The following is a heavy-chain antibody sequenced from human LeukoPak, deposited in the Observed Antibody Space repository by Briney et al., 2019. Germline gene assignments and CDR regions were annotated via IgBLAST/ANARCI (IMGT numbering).Heavy chain of an antibody. J-gene: IGHJ6*03. Sequence: SETLSLTRTVSGGSISSYYWSWIRQPPREGLEWVGYIYYSGSTNYNPSLKSRVTISVDTSKNQFSLKLSSVTAADTAVYYRARDLRSGSYYRYYYYMDVWGKGTTVTVSS. CDR2: IYYSGST. CDR1: GGSISSYY. V-gene: IGHV4-59*01. CDR3: ARDLRSGSYYRYYYYMDV. D-gene: IGHD1-26*01.